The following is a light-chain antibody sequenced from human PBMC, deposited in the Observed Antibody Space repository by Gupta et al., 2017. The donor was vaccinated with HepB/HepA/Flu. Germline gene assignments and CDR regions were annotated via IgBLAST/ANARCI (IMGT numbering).Light chain of an antibody. CDR2: GAS. CDR3: QQYNNWPPLT. J-gene: IGKJ4*01. Sequence: EIVIPHSPATLSVSPGERATLSCRASQSVSSNLAWYQQKPGQAPRLLIYGASTRDTGIPARFSGSGSGTEFTLTISSRQSEDFAVYYCQQYNNWPPLTFGGGTKVEIK. V-gene: IGKV3-15*01. CDR1: QSVSSN.